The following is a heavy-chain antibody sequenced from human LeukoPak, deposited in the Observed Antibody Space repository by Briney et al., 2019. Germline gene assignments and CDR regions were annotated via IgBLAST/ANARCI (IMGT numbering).Heavy chain of an antibody. CDR2: ISSDSGTI. V-gene: IGHV3-48*01. D-gene: IGHD1-14*01. CDR1: GLTFSSYS. Sequence: GGSLRLSCGASGLTFSSYSMNWVRQAPGKGLEWASYISSDSGTIYQADSVKGRFTISRDNAKNSLYLQMNSLRAEDTAVYHCARAAQPGFDPWGQGTLVIVSS. J-gene: IGHJ5*02. CDR3: ARAAQPGFDP.